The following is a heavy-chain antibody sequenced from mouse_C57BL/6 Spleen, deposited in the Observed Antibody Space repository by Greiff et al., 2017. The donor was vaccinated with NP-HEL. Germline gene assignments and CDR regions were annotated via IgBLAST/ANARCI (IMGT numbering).Heavy chain of an antibody. D-gene: IGHD1-1*01. V-gene: IGHV1-15*01. CDR2: IDPETGGT. CDR3: TRWGVTTVVVDY. Sequence: VKLVESGAELVRPGASVTLSCKASGYTFTDYEMHWVKQTPVHGLEWIGAIDPETGGTAYNQKFKGKAILTADKSSSTAYMELRSLTSEDSAVYYCTRWGVTTVVVDYWGQGTTLTVSS. J-gene: IGHJ2*01. CDR1: GYTFTDYE.